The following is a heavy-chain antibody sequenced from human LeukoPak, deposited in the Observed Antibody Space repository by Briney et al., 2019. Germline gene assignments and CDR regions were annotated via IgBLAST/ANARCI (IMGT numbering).Heavy chain of an antibody. J-gene: IGHJ4*02. CDR1: GFTFSNSR. V-gene: IGHV3-7*01. CDR3: ARGTWFDY. Sequence: PGGSLRLSCAASGFTFSNSRMSWVRQAPGKGLEWVANIKRDGSEKHYVDSVKGRFTISRDNAKSSLFLQMNSLRAEDTAVYYCARGTWFDYWGQGTLVTVSS. CDR2: IKRDGSEK.